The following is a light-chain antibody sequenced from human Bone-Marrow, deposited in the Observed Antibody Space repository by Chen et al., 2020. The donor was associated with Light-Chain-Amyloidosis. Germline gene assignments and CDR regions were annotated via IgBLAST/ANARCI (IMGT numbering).Light chain of an antibody. J-gene: IGLJ3*02. V-gene: IGLV6-57*01. CDR2: EDD. CDR1: SRSIATNY. CDR3: QSYQGSSQGV. Sequence: FLLTQPHSVSESPGQTVIISCTRSSRSIATNYVQWYQQRPGSSPTTVIYEDDQRPSGVPDRFSGSIDRSSNSASLTISGLKTEDEADYYCQSYQGSSQGVFGGGTKLTVL.